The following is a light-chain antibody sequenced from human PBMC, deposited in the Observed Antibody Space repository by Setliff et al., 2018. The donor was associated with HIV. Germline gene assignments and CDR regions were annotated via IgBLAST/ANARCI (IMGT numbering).Light chain of an antibody. V-gene: IGLV2-14*01. J-gene: IGLJ1*01. CDR1: SSDVGGYSY. Sequence: LAQPASVSGSPGQSITISCTGTSSDVGGYSYVSWYQQHPGKAPKLIIYEVRNRPSGVSNRFSGSKSGNTASLTISGLQAEDEADYYCSSYAITNTLPFGTGTRSPS. CDR3: SSYAITNTLP. CDR2: EVR.